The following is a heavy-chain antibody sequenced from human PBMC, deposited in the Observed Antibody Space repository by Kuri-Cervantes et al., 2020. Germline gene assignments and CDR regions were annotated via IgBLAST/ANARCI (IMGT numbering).Heavy chain of an antibody. Sequence: GGSLRLSCKASGGTFSSYAISWVRQAPGQGLEWMGGIIPIFGTANYAQKFQGRVTITADKSTSTAYMELSSLRSEDTAVYYCARGTSITIFGVVTTSYYFDYWGQGTLVTVSS. CDR1: GGTFSSYA. J-gene: IGHJ4*02. V-gene: IGHV1-69*06. D-gene: IGHD3-3*01. CDR3: ARGTSITIFGVVTTSYYFDY. CDR2: IIPIFGTA.